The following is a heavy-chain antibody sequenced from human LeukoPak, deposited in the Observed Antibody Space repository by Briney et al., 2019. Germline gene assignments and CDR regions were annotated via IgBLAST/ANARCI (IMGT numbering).Heavy chain of an antibody. Sequence: ASVKVSCKASGYTFTSYGISWVRQAPGQGLEWMGWISAYNGNTNYAQKLQGRVTMTTDTSTSTAYMELKSLRSDDTAVYYCARGSAAAAGSGGFDYWGQGTLVTVSS. CDR3: ARGSAAAAGSGGFDY. CDR2: ISAYNGNT. CDR1: GYTFTSYG. D-gene: IGHD6-13*01. V-gene: IGHV1-18*01. J-gene: IGHJ4*02.